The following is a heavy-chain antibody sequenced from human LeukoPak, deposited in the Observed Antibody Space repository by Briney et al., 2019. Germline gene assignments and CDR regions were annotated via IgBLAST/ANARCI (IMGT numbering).Heavy chain of an antibody. Sequence: SETLSLTCTVSGGSISSGDYYWSWIRQPPGKGLEWIGYIYYSGSTYYNPSLKSRVTISVDTSKNQFSLKLSSVTAADTAVYYCARGPVTAAGTPPFDYWGQGTLVTVSS. D-gene: IGHD6-13*01. CDR1: GGSISSGDYY. J-gene: IGHJ4*02. V-gene: IGHV4-30-4*01. CDR2: IYYSGST. CDR3: ARGPVTAAGTPPFDY.